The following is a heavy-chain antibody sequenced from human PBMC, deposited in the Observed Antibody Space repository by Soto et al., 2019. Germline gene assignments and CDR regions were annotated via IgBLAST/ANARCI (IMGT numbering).Heavy chain of an antibody. CDR1: GFTFSSYA. Sequence: VQLVESGGGVVQPGRSLRLSCAASGFTFSSYAMHWVRQAPGKGLEWVAVISYDGSNKYYADSVKGRFTISRDNSKNTLYLQMNSLRAEDTAVYYCASAREYYYDSSGYSDYWGQGTLVTVSS. CDR2: ISYDGSNK. J-gene: IGHJ4*02. D-gene: IGHD3-22*01. CDR3: ASAREYYYDSSGYSDY. V-gene: IGHV3-30-3*01.